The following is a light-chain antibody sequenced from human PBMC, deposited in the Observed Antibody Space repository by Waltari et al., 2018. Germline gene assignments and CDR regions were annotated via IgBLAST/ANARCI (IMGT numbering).Light chain of an antibody. CDR2: EVA. V-gene: IGLV2-23*02. CDR3: CSYAGGGTYV. CDR1: SSDVEKYNL. Sequence: QSALTQPASVSRSPGQSITISCPGTSSDVEKYNLVPWYQHHPDKAPKLMIYEVAKRPSGVSNRFSGSKSGNTASLTISGLQAEDEADYYCCSYAGGGTYVFGRGTKVTVL. J-gene: IGLJ1*01.